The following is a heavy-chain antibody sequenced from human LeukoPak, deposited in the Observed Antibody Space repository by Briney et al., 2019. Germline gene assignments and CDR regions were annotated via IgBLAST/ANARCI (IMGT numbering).Heavy chain of an antibody. CDR3: ARDWSSGPQGIDF. Sequence: GGSLRLSCAASGFTFSDYYMSWIRQAPGKGLEWVSYISSSGSTIYYADSVKGRFTISRDNAKKSLYLQMNGLRVEDTAVYYCARDWSSGPQGIDFWGRGTLVTVSS. D-gene: IGHD3-10*01. J-gene: IGHJ2*01. V-gene: IGHV3-11*04. CDR1: GFTFSDYY. CDR2: ISSSGSTI.